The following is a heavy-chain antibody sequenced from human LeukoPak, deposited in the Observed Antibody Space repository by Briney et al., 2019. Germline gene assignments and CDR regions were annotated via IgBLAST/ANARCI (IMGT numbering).Heavy chain of an antibody. Sequence: SETLSLTCTVSGGSISSYYWSWIRQPPGKGPEWIGYIYYSGSTNYNPSLKSRVTISVDTSKNQFSMKLSSVTAADTAVYYCALTSYYDSSGYYYDGVDYWGQGTLVTVSS. J-gene: IGHJ4*02. V-gene: IGHV4-59*08. CDR3: ALTSYYDSSGYYYDGVDY. CDR2: IYYSGST. CDR1: GGSISSYY. D-gene: IGHD3-22*01.